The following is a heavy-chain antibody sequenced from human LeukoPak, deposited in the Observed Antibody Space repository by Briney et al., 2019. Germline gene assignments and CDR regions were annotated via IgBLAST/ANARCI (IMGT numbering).Heavy chain of an antibody. Sequence: SETLSLTCTVSGGSISSGSYYWSWIRQPAGKGLEWIGRIYTSGSTNYNPSLKSRFTISVDTSKTQFYLSLSSVPAADPAVYYCAREDSGSYYNFYYFYMDVWGKGITVTISS. CDR2: IYTSGST. J-gene: IGHJ6*03. D-gene: IGHD3-10*01. V-gene: IGHV4-61*02. CDR3: AREDSGSYYNFYYFYMDV. CDR1: GGSISSGSYY.